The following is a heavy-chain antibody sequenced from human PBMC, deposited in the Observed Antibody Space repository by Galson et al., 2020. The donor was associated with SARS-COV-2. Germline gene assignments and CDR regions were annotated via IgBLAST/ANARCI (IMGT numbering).Heavy chain of an antibody. CDR3: AYGSGYFYYYYMDV. J-gene: IGHJ6*03. V-gene: IGHV3-48*03. Sequence: GGSLRLSCAASGFTFSTYEMNWVRQAPGKGLEWLSYISSSGGTKFYADSVKGQFTISRDNAKNSLYLQMNSLRAEDTAVYYCAYGSGYFYYYYMDVWGKGTTVTVSS. CDR2: ISSSGGTK. CDR1: GFTFSTYE. D-gene: IGHD3-10*01.